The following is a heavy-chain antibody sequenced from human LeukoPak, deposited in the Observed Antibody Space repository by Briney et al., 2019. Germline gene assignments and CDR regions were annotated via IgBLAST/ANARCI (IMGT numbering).Heavy chain of an antibody. CDR1: GFTFSSYA. CDR2: ISYDGSNK. CDR3: ARVWLLHYYYYGMDV. Sequence: GRSLRLSCAASGFTFSSYAMHWVRQAPGKGLEWVAVISYDGSNKYYADSVKGQFTISRDNSKNTLYLQMNSLRAEATAVYYCARVWLLHYYYYGMDVWGQGTTVTVSS. D-gene: IGHD3-9*01. V-gene: IGHV3-30-3*01. J-gene: IGHJ6*02.